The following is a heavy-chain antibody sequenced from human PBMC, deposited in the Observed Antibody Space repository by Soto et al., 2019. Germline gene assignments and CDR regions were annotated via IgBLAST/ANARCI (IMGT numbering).Heavy chain of an antibody. CDR2: IYHSGST. V-gene: IGHV4-38-2*02. CDR3: AREGSGNLHYYYYGMDV. Sequence: SETLSLTCAVSSYSISSGYYWGWILQPPGKGLEWIGSIYHSGSTYYNPSLTSRVTISVDTSKNQFCLKLSSVTAADTSVSYCAREGSGNLHYYYYGMDVWGQGTTVTVSS. CDR1: SYSISSGYY. J-gene: IGHJ6*02. D-gene: IGHD4-4*01.